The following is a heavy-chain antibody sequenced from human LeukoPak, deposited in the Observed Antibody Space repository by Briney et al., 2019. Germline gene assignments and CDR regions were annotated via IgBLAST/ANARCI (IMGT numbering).Heavy chain of an antibody. Sequence: GGSLRLSCAVSGFSFSNYAMSWVRQFPGKGLEWVSAVSTSGSKYYADSVKGRFTISSDTSNNTLYLQMNSLRAEDTAVYYCAKDWGYSSSWGQGTLVTVSS. V-gene: IGHV3-23*01. CDR1: GFSFSNYA. D-gene: IGHD6-13*01. CDR3: AKDWGYSSS. J-gene: IGHJ4*02. CDR2: VSTSGSK.